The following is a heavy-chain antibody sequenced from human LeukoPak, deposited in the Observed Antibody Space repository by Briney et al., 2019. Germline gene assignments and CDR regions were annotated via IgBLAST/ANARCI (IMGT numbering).Heavy chain of an antibody. CDR3: ARDHYDILTDHQNSHNAFDI. CDR1: GGSISSYY. D-gene: IGHD3-9*01. Sequence: SETLSLTCTVSGGSISSYYWSWIRRPPGKGLEWIGYIYYSGSTNYNPSLKSRVTISVDTSKNQFSLKLSSVTAADTAVYYCARDHYDILTDHQNSHNAFDIWGQGTMVTVSS. J-gene: IGHJ3*02. V-gene: IGHV4-59*01. CDR2: IYYSGST.